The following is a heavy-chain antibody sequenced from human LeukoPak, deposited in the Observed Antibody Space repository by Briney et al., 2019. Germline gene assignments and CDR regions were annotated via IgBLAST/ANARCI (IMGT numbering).Heavy chain of an antibody. V-gene: IGHV3-23*01. CDR2: ISGSGGST. CDR3: AGDLISGSGSLGY. Sequence: GGSLRLSCAASGFTFSSYAMSWVRQAPGKGLEWVSAISGSGGSTYYADSVTGRFTISRDNAKTTLYLQMNSLRDEDTAVYYCAGDLISGSGSLGYWGQGTLVTVSS. J-gene: IGHJ4*02. D-gene: IGHD3-10*01. CDR1: GFTFSSYA.